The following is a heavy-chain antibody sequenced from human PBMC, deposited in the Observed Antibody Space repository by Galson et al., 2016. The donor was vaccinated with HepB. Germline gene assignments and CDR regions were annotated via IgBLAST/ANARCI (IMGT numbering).Heavy chain of an antibody. J-gene: IGHJ4*02. CDR3: AGDLTATMGYYYQGVDY. V-gene: IGHV3-49*03. D-gene: IGHD3-10*01. CDR2: IRSTLYGGTT. Sequence: SLRLSCAVSGFTFGDYALSWFRQAPGKGLEWVGFIRSTLYGGTTEYAASVIGRFLISRDDSKSIGFLQMNGLKTEDTAVYYCAGDLTATMGYYYQGVDYWGQGTLVTVSS. CDR1: GFTFGDYA.